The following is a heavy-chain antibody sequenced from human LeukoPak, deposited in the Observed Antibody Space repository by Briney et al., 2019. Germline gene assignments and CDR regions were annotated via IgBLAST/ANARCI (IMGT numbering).Heavy chain of an antibody. Sequence: GGSLRLSCAASGFTFSSYARHWVRQAPGKGLVWVSRINIDGSDITYADSVKGRFTISRDNAKNTLYLQMNSLRAEATAVYFCARDLHWNQLGLWGQGTLVTVSS. J-gene: IGHJ4*02. V-gene: IGHV3-74*01. CDR2: INIDGSDI. CDR3: ARDLHWNQLGL. D-gene: IGHD1-1*01. CDR1: GFTFSSYA.